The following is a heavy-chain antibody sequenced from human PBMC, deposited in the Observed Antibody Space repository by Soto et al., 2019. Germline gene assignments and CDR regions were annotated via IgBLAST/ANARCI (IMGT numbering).Heavy chain of an antibody. Sequence: DVHLVESGGGLVQPRGSLRLSCAVSGFPFSTYAMHWVRQAPGKGLEWISYINSDSTTTFHADSVKGRFTVSRDNAKNSLYLQMSSLRHEDTAVYYCARDLSHWGQGTLVTVSS. CDR3: ARDLSH. J-gene: IGHJ4*02. V-gene: IGHV3-48*02. CDR2: INSDSTTT. CDR1: GFPFSTYA.